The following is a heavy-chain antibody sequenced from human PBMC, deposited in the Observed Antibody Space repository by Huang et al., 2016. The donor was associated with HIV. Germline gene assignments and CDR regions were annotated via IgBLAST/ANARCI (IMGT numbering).Heavy chain of an antibody. V-gene: IGHV1-2*02. Sequence: YTFTGDDMHWVRQAPGQGLEWMGRINPKSGGTNYAQKFQGRVTMTRETSISTAYMELSRLRSDDTAVYYCAREVVSATGYYYYGMDVWGQGTTVTVSS. D-gene: IGHD2-15*01. CDR3: AREVVSATGYYYYGMDV. J-gene: IGHJ6*02. CDR1: YTFTGDD. CDR2: INPKSGGT.